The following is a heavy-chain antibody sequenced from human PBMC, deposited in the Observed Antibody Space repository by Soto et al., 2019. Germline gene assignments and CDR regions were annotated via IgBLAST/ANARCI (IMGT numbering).Heavy chain of an antibody. J-gene: IGHJ6*02. CDR1: GGSFSGYY. V-gene: IGHV4-34*01. D-gene: IGHD6-19*01. CDR2: INHSGST. CDR3: ARGSGWYPYYYYYGMDV. Sequence: LSLTCAVYGGSFSGYYWSWIRQPPGKGLEWIGEINHSGSTNYNPSLKSRVTISVDTSKNQFSLKLSSVTAADTAVYYCARGSGWYPYYYYYGMDVWGQGTTVTVS.